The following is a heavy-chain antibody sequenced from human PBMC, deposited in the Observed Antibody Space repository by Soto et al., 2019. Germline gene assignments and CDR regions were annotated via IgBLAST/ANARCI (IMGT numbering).Heavy chain of an antibody. CDR1: GGTFSSYA. CDR2: IIPIFGTA. D-gene: IGHD4-4*01. J-gene: IGHJ6*02. CDR3: ARDGGGTVPTADYYYYGMDV. V-gene: IGHV1-69*01. Sequence: QVQLVQSGAEVKKPGSSVKVSCKASGGTFSSYAISWVRQAPGQGLEWMGGIIPIFGTANYAQKFQGRVTITADESTSKAYMELSSLRSEDTAVYYCARDGGGTVPTADYYYYGMDVWGQGTTVTVSS.